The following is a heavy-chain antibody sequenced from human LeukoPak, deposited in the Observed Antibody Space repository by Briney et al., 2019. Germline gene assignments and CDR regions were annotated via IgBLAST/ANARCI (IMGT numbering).Heavy chain of an antibody. CDR1: GFTFSSYG. CDR2: IRYDGSNK. Sequence: GGSLRLSCAASGFTFSSYGMHWVRQAPGKGLEWVAFIRYDGSNKYYADSVKGRVTISRDNSKNTLYLQMNSLRAEDTAVYYCAKDRRDYYGSGRGWYFDLWGRGTLVTVSS. CDR3: AKDRRDYYGSGRGWYFDL. D-gene: IGHD3-10*01. V-gene: IGHV3-30*02. J-gene: IGHJ2*01.